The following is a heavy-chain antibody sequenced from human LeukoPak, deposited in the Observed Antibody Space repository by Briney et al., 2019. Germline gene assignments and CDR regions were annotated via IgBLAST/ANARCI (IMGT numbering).Heavy chain of an antibody. D-gene: IGHD5-18*01. V-gene: IGHV4-4*07. CDR2: SGGP. Sequence: SGGPNYNPSLKSRVTMSLDTSKNQFFLKVSSVTAADTAVYYCARLKMDTAMVLDYWGQGTLVTVSS. J-gene: IGHJ4*02. CDR3: ARLKMDTAMVLDY.